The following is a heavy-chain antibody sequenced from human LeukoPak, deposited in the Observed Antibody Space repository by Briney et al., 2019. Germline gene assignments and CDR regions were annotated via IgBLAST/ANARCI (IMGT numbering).Heavy chain of an antibody. Sequence: SETLSLTCTVSGGSISSSSYYWGWIRQPPGKGLEWIGSIYYSGSTYYNPSLKSRVTISVDTSKNQFSLKLSSVTAADTAVYYCARHGGSGYYDAFDIWGQGTMVTVSS. CDR2: IYYSGST. J-gene: IGHJ3*02. CDR1: GGSISSSSYY. V-gene: IGHV4-39*01. D-gene: IGHD3-22*01. CDR3: ARHGGSGYYDAFDI.